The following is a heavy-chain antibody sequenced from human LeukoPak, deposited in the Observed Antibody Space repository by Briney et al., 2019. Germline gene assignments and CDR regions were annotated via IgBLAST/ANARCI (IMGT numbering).Heavy chain of an antibody. CDR2: ISGSGGST. J-gene: IGHJ4*02. CDR1: GFTFSRYA. D-gene: IGHD6-13*01. Sequence: PGGSLRLSCAASGFTFSRYAMSWVRQAPGKGLEWVSAISGSGGSTFYADSVKGRFTISRGNSKNTLFLLLNSLRAEDTAVYYCAKIRGAAAVGTSSDFDYWGQGTLVTVS. CDR3: AKIRGAAAVGTSSDFDY. V-gene: IGHV3-23*01.